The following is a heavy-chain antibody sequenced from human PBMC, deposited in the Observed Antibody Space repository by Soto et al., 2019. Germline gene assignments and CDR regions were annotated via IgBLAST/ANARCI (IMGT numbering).Heavy chain of an antibody. V-gene: IGHV3-53*01. Sequence: PGGSLRLSCAVSGFIVSSKYMTLVRQAPGKGLEWVSVIYTGGSTHYADSARGRLTISRDSSKNTLYLQMNSLRAEDAAVYYCTTYTGYGMEVWGKGTKVRVS. J-gene: IGHJ6*04. D-gene: IGHD3-16*01. CDR2: IYTGGST. CDR3: TTYTGYGMEV. CDR1: GFIVSSKY.